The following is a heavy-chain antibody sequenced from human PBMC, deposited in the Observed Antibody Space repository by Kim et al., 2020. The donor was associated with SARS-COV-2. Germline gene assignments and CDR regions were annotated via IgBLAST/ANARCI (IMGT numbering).Heavy chain of an antibody. D-gene: IGHD2-2*01. J-gene: IGHJ5*02. CDR2: IYYSGST. CDR3: AREAERYCSSTSCYAGAGWFEP. Sequence: SETLSLTCTVSGGSVSSGSYYWSWIRQPPGKGLEWIGYIYYSGSTNYNPSLKSRVTISVDTSKNQFSLKLSSVTAADTAVYYCAREAERYCSSTSCYAGAGWFEPWGQGTLVTVSS. V-gene: IGHV4-61*01. CDR1: GGSVSSGSYY.